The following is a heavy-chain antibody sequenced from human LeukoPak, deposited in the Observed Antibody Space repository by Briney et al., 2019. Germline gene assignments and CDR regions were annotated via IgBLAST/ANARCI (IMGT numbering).Heavy chain of an antibody. J-gene: IGHJ3*02. CDR1: GFTFSSYA. D-gene: IGHD3-3*01. V-gene: IGHV3-30-3*01. Sequence: GGSLRLSCAASGFTFSSYAMHWVRQAPGKGLEWVAVISYDGSNKYYADSVKGRFTISRDNSKNTLYLQMNSLRAEDTAVYYCARDNAPFWSGYLSGPLDAFDIWGQGTMVTVSS. CDR3: ARDNAPFWSGYLSGPLDAFDI. CDR2: ISYDGSNK.